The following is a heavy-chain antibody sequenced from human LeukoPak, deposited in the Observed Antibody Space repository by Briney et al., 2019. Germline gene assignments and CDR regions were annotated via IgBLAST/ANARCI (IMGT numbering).Heavy chain of an antibody. J-gene: IGHJ5*02. CDR3: AKDGGYYGSGSSVPYNWFDP. V-gene: IGHV3-23*01. D-gene: IGHD3-10*01. CDR1: GFTFSSYE. Sequence: GGSLRLSCAASGFTFSSYEMNWVRQAPGKGLEWVSAISGSGGSTYYADSVKGRFTISRDNSKNTLYLQMNSLRAEDTAVYYCAKDGGYYGSGSSVPYNWFDPWGQGTLVTVSS. CDR2: ISGSGGST.